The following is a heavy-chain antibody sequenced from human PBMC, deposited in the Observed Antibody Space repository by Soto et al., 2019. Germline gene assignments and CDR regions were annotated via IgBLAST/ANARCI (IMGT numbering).Heavy chain of an antibody. Sequence: VQLVESGGGMVKPGGSLRLSCAASGFIFATHTINWVRQAPGKGLEWVSSITGSGIYTRYADSVKGRFTISRDNDKASLYLQMNSLGAEDTSVYYCVKEGISNCNAYLDYWGQGTLVTVSS. D-gene: IGHD4-4*01. CDR1: GFIFATHT. CDR3: VKEGISNCNAYLDY. V-gene: IGHV3-21*02. J-gene: IGHJ4*02. CDR2: ITGSGIYT.